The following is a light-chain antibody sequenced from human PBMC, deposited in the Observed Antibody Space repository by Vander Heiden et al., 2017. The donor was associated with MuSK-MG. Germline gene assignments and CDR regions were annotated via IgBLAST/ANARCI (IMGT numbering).Light chain of an antibody. J-gene: IGKJ3*01. V-gene: IGKV2-28*01. Sequence: DIVMTHSPLSLPVTPGEPASISCRSSQSLLHSNGYNFLDWYLQKPWRSPQLLIYMASHRASGVPDRFRGSGSGTDFTLKIRRVEAEDVGIYYCSGGLYSGLTFGHGTKVDIK. CDR1: QSLLHSNGYNF. CDR3: SGGLYSGLT. CDR2: MAS.